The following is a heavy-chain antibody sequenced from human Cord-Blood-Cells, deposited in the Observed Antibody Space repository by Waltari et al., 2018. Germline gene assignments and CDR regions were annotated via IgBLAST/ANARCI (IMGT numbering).Heavy chain of an antibody. CDR1: GGSFSGYY. Sequence: QVQLQQWGAGLLKPSETLSLTCAVYGGSFSGYYWSWIRQPPGKGLEWNGEINHSGSTNYNPSLKSRVTISVDTSKNQFSLKLSSVTAADTAVYYCARVPNPHPHYGGDYWGQGTLVTVSS. V-gene: IGHV4-34*01. J-gene: IGHJ4*02. CDR2: INHSGST. CDR3: ARVPNPHPHYGGDY. D-gene: IGHD4-17*01.